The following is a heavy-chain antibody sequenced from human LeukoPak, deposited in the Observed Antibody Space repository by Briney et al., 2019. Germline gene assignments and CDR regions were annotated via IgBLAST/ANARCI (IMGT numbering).Heavy chain of an antibody. Sequence: ASLKVSCKASGYTFTGYYMHWVRKAPGQGLEWMGWINPNSGGTNYAQKFQGRVTMTRDTSISTAYMELSRLRSDDTAVYYCARDGRYNWNYGVGIGWFDPWGQGTLVTVSP. D-gene: IGHD1-7*01. CDR1: GYTFTGYY. CDR2: INPNSGGT. V-gene: IGHV1-2*02. J-gene: IGHJ5*02. CDR3: ARDGRYNWNYGVGIGWFDP.